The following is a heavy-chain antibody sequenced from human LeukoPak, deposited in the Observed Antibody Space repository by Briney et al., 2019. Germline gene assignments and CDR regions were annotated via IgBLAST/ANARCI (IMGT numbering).Heavy chain of an antibody. Sequence: ASVKVSCKASGGTFSSYAISWVRQAPGQGLEWMGGIIPIFGTANYAQKFQGRVTITADESTSTAYMELSSLRSEDTAVYYCARDSSEFRSLIPHWGQGTLVTVSS. CDR1: GGTFSSYA. J-gene: IGHJ1*01. CDR3: ARDSSEFRSLIPH. CDR2: IIPIFGTA. V-gene: IGHV1-69*13. D-gene: IGHD2-21*01.